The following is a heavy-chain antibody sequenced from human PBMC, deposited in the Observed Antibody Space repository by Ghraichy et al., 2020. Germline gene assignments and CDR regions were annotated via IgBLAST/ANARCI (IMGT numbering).Heavy chain of an antibody. J-gene: IGHJ4*02. Sequence: LSLTCAASGFTFGNCAMSWVRQAPGKGLEWVSAISTDGKSSYYVDSVKGRFTISRDNSKSTLFLQMNSLRAEDTALYYCAKGSTYSRPYYFDYWGQGTLVAVSS. V-gene: IGHV3-23*01. CDR1: GFTFGNCA. D-gene: IGHD2-2*01. CDR3: AKGSTYSRPYYFDY. CDR2: ISTDGKSS.